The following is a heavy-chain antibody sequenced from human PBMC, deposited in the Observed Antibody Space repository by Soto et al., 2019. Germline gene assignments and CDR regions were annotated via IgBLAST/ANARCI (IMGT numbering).Heavy chain of an antibody. CDR3: ARVPVDTSMAYNWFDP. V-gene: IGHV3-33*01. D-gene: IGHD5-18*01. Sequence: PGGSLRLSCAASGFTFSNYGMHWVRQAPGKGLEWVAVVWYDGSDKYYADSVKGRFTISRDNSKNTLYLQMNSLRAEDTAVYYCARVPVDTSMAYNWFDPWGQGTLVTVS. J-gene: IGHJ5*02. CDR1: GFTFSNYG. CDR2: VWYDGSDK.